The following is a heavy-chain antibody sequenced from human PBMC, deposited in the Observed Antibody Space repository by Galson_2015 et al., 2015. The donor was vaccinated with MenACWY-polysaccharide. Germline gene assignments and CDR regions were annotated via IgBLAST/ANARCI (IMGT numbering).Heavy chain of an antibody. CDR1: GFTFSTYW. V-gene: IGHV3-74*01. CDR2: IKSSGSST. Sequence: SLRLSCAASGFTFSTYWMHWVRQAPGKGLEWVSPIKSSGSSTNYADSVKGRFTISRDNAKNTPYLQMNTLRAEDTAVYHCVRDDSSGHYYFDYWGLGTL. J-gene: IGHJ4*02. D-gene: IGHD3-22*01. CDR3: VRDDSSGHYYFDY.